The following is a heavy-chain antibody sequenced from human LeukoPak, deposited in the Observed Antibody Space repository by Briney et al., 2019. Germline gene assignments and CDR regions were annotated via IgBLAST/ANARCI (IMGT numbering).Heavy chain of an antibody. CDR3: ARRAGAYSHPYDY. J-gene: IGHJ4*02. CDR1: GFTFSSDE. CDR2: ISSSDSTI. D-gene: IGHD4/OR15-4a*01. V-gene: IGHV3-48*03. Sequence: GGSLRLSCAASGFTFSSDEMNWVRKAPGQGLGRVSYISSSDSTIYYADSVKCRFTISRDNAKHSLYLQMASLRAEDTAVYYCARRAGAYSHPYDYWGQGTLVTVSS.